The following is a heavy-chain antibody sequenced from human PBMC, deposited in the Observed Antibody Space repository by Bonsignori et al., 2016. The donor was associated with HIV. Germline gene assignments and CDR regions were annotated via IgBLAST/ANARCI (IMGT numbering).Heavy chain of an antibody. CDR1: GYDFATSW. CDR3: ARHDTPRFLECSMDV. CDR2: IYPRDSDT. D-gene: IGHD3-3*01. V-gene: IGHV5-51*01. J-gene: IGHJ6*04. Sequence: EVQLVQSGAEVKKPGESLKISCKGSGYDFATSWIGWVRQMPGKGLEWMGIIYPRDSDTRYSPSLQGHVTISVDKSINTAYLHWSSLQASDTAIYYCARHDTPRFLECSMDVWGKGTTV.